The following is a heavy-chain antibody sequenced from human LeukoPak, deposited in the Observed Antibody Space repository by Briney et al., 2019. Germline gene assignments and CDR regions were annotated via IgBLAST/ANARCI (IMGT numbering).Heavy chain of an antibody. V-gene: IGHV3-43*02. J-gene: IGHJ4*02. Sequence: GGSLRLSCAACGFTFDDYAIHWVRQAPGKGLEWVSLISGDGGSTYYADSVKGRFTISRDNSKNTLYLQMNSLRAEDTAVYYCAKDRTHYGSGSYIFDHWGQGTLVTVSS. CDR2: ISGDGGST. CDR1: GFTFDDYA. D-gene: IGHD3-10*01. CDR3: AKDRTHYGSGSYIFDH.